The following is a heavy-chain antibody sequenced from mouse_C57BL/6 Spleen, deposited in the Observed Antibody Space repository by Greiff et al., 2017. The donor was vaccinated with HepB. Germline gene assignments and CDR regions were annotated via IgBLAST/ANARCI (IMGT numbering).Heavy chain of an antibody. CDR1: GYTFTDYE. CDR3: TRSFITTVRYYFDY. V-gene: IGHV1-15*01. Sequence: VQLQQSGAELVRPGASVTLSCKASGYTFTDYEMHWVKQTPVHGLEWIGAIDPETGGTAYNQKFKGKAILTADKSSSTAYMELRSLTSEDSAVYYCTRSFITTVRYYFDYWGQGTTLTVSS. CDR2: IDPETGGT. J-gene: IGHJ2*01. D-gene: IGHD1-1*01.